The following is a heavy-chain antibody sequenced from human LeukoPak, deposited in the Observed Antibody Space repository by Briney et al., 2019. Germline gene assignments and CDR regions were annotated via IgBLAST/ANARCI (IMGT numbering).Heavy chain of an antibody. V-gene: IGHV3-23*01. CDR2: ISGSGGST. Sequence: SGGSLRLACAASGFTFSSYAMSWVRQAPGKWREWVSAISGSGGSTYYADSVKGRFTISRDNSKNTLYLQMNSLRAEDTAVYYCAKKDFGVVIPSRPGGQGTLVTVSS. J-gene: IGHJ4*02. CDR3: AKKDFGVVIPSRP. CDR1: GFTFSSYA. D-gene: IGHD3-3*01.